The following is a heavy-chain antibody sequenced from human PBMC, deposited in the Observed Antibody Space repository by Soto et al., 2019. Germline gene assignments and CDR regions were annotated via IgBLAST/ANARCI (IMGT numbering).Heavy chain of an antibody. J-gene: IGHJ6*02. D-gene: IGHD2-15*01. CDR2: INHSGST. V-gene: IGHV4-34*01. Sequence: SETLSLTCAVYGGSFSGYYWSWIRQPPGKGLEWIGEINHSGSTNYNPSLKSRVTISVDTSKNQFSLKLSSVTAADTAVYYCARASPLRYCSGGSCYYYYYGMDVWGQGTTVTVSS. CDR3: ARASPLRYCSGGSCYYYYYGMDV. CDR1: GGSFSGYY.